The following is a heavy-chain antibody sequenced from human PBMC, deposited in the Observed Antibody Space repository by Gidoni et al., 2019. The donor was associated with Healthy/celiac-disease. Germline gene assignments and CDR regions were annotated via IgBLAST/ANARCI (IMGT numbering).Heavy chain of an antibody. CDR1: GYTFPSYD. D-gene: IGHD3-10*01. J-gene: IGHJ4*02. CDR3: ARGLKYGSGRYRFDY. Sequence: QVPLVQSGAEVKKPGASVKVPRKASGYTFPSYDINWVRQATGQSLEWMGWMNPNSGNTGYAQKFQGRVTMTRNTSISTAYMELSSLRSEDTALYYCARGLKYGSGRYRFDYWGQGTLVTVSS. CDR2: MNPNSGNT. V-gene: IGHV1-8*01.